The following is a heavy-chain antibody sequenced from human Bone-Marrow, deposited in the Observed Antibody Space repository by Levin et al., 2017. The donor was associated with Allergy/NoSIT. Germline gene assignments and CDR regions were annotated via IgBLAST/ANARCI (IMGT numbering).Heavy chain of an antibody. J-gene: IGHJ4*02. Sequence: AGGSLRLSFSFSSFPFLFSPFPFFLPSSLKGLAWVGHIRSKTNTYATAYAASLRGRFTISRDDSLNTAYLQMDSLTAEDAAVYYCSVFHYNASGYFDSWGQGTLVSVSS. V-gene: IGHV3-73*01. D-gene: IGHD3-3*01. CDR2: IRSKTNTYAT. CDR3: SVFHYNASGYFDS. CDR1: SFPFLFSP.